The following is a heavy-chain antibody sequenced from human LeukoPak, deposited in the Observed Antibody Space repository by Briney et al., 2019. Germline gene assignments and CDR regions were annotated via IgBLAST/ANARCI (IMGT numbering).Heavy chain of an antibody. CDR1: GFTFSNYA. V-gene: IGHV3-23*01. CDR3: AKKSDAFDI. CDR2: LTDSGGTT. Sequence: GGSLRLSCVASGFTFSNYAMGWVRQAPGKRPEWVSSLTDSGGTTYYVDSVKGRFAISRDNSKNTLYLHMHNLRAEDTAVYYCAKKSDAFDIWGQGTVVTVSS. J-gene: IGHJ3*02.